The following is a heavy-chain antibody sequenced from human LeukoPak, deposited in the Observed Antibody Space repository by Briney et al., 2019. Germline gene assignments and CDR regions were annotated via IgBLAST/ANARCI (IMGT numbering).Heavy chain of an antibody. Sequence: TGVSLRLSCAASGFTFSSYAMSWVRQAPGKGLEWVSAISGSGGSTYYADSVKGRFTISRDNSKNTLYLQMNSLRAEDTAVYYCAKAPAPYYYGSGTRFDHWGQGTLVTVSS. V-gene: IGHV3-23*01. D-gene: IGHD3-10*01. CDR1: GFTFSSYA. J-gene: IGHJ4*02. CDR2: ISGSGGST. CDR3: AKAPAPYYYGSGTRFDH.